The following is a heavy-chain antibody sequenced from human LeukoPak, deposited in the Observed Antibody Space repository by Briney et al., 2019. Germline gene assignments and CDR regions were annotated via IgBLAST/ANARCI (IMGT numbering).Heavy chain of an antibody. CDR1: GFTFSSYS. Sequence: PGGSLRLSCAASGFTFSSYSMNWVRQAPGKGLEWVAFIRYDGSNKYYADSVKGRFTISRDNSKNTLYLQMNSLRAEDTAVYYCAKEKWLLRTRHVRMVRGVIGYWGQGTLVTVSS. CDR2: IRYDGSNK. D-gene: IGHD3-10*01. J-gene: IGHJ4*02. V-gene: IGHV3-30*02. CDR3: AKEKWLLRTRHVRMVRGVIGY.